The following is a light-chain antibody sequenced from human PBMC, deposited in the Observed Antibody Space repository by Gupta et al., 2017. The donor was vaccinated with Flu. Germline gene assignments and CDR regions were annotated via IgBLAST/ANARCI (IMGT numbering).Light chain of an antibody. V-gene: IGLV3-21*02. CDR1: NIVSKV. Sequence: SYVLTQPPSVSVAPGQTARLTCEANNIVSKVVHWYQQRPGQAPVLVVYDIDDRPSGIPERFSGSNSGDTATLTISRVEAGDEADYYCQVWDNDSDHYVFGAGTKVTVL. CDR2: DID. CDR3: QVWDNDSDHYV. J-gene: IGLJ1*01.